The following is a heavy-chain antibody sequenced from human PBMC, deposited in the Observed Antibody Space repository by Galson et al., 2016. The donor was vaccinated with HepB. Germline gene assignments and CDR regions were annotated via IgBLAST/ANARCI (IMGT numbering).Heavy chain of an antibody. V-gene: IGHV3-23*01. CDR3: AKEGTIFGVVPYGMDV. CDR1: RFTFSSYA. J-gene: IGHJ6*02. Sequence: SLRLTCAASRFTFSSYAMSWVRQAPGKGLEWVSVISGSGGSTYYADSVKGRFTISRDNSKNTLYLQMNSLRAEDAAVYYCAKEGTIFGVVPYGMDVWGQGTKVIVSS. CDR2: ISGSGGST. D-gene: IGHD3-3*01.